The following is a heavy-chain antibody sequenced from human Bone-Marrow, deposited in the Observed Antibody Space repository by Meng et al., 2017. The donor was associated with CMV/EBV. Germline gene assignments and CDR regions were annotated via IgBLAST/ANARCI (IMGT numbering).Heavy chain of an antibody. V-gene: IGHV4-34*01. CDR2: INQSGST. Sequence: CAVLRGSFRGSSWSWIRQPPGDGLEWIEEINQSGSTNYNPSLKRRVTISVDTSKNQFSLKLSSVTAADTAVYYCVRDEQQLVRGFDYWGQGTLVTVSS. CDR3: VRDEQQLVRGFDY. D-gene: IGHD6-13*01. J-gene: IGHJ4*02. CDR1: RGSFRGSS.